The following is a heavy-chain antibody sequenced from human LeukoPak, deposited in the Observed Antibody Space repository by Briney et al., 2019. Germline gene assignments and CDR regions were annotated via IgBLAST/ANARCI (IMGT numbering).Heavy chain of an antibody. D-gene: IGHD1-26*01. J-gene: IGHJ4*02. Sequence: SXXXXXWWSWVRQPPGKGLEWIGEIYHSGSTNYNPSLKSRVTISVDKSKNQFSLKLSSVTAADTAVYYCARRGIVGATGGGFDYWGQGTLVTVSS. CDR2: IYHSGST. CDR1: SXXXXXW. CDR3: ARRGIVGATGGGFDY. V-gene: IGHV4-4*02.